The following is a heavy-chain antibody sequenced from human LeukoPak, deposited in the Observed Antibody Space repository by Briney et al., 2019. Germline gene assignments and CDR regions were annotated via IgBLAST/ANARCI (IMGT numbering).Heavy chain of an antibody. J-gene: IGHJ5*02. Sequence: GGSLRLSCTASGVICSIYDMRWVRQFTGKGLEWVSGINTAGDTDFSDSVKGRFTISREDAKNSLYLQMNSLRAGDTAVYYCAKEARTVAGTWWFDTWGQGNLVTVS. D-gene: IGHD6-19*01. CDR2: INTAGDT. CDR1: GVICSIYD. CDR3: AKEARTVAGTWWFDT. V-gene: IGHV3-13*04.